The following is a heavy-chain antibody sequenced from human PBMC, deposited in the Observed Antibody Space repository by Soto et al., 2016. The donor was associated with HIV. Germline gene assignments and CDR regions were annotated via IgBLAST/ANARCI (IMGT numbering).Heavy chain of an antibody. D-gene: IGHD2-15*01. CDR2: IYYSGSS. CDR1: GDSITRYY. J-gene: IGHJ4*02. Sequence: VQLQESGPGLVKPSETLSLTCNVSGDSITRYYWNWIRQSPGKGLEWIGDIYYSGSSNYNPALKSRVTISVDTSKSQFSLRMNSVTAADTAVYHCAARGVSSTAAHLDYWGQGTLITVSS. V-gene: IGHV4-59*01. CDR3: AARGVSSTAAHLDY.